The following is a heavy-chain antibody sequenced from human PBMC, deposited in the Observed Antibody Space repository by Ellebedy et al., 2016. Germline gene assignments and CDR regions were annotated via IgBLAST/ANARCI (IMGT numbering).Heavy chain of an antibody. CDR1: GVTFDNYV. Sequence: SLKISXAASGVTFDNYVMHWVRQAPGKGLEWVSSLHWNTGKITYADSVKGRFAISRDRVNNSLDLEMSSLRSEDTALYYCAIPPFFWGQGTRVTVSS. CDR3: AIPPFF. J-gene: IGHJ4*02. CDR2: LHWNTGKI. V-gene: IGHV3-9*01.